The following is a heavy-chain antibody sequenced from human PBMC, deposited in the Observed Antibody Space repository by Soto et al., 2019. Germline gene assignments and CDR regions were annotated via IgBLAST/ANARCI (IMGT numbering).Heavy chain of an antibody. Sequence: PSETLSLTCTVSGGSINSGLYYWTWIRQHPEKGLEWIGYIYSRGNTYYTPSLKSRVDMAVDSSQNQFSLRVNSVTAADTAVYYCAKDRPTTSSSKMDVWGKGTTVTVSS. CDR2: IYSRGNT. CDR3: AKDRPTTSSSKMDV. CDR1: GGSINSGLYY. J-gene: IGHJ6*04. D-gene: IGHD6-6*01. V-gene: IGHV4-31*03.